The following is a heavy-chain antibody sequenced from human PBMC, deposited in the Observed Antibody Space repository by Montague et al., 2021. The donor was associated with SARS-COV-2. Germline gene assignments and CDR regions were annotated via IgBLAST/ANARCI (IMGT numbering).Heavy chain of an antibody. Sequence: SLRLSCAASGSTFTDYSINWVRQAPGRGLEWISYLHGFSPVIFYADSVKGRFTISRDNAKNSLFLQMNSLRDEDTTVYYCARDRDWAFDSWGQGTLVTVAS. CDR1: GSTFTDYS. V-gene: IGHV3-48*02. J-gene: IGHJ4*02. CDR2: LHGFSPVI. CDR3: ARDRDWAFDS. D-gene: IGHD2-21*02.